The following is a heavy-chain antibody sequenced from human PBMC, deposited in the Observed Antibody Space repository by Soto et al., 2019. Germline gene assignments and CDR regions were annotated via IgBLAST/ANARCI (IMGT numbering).Heavy chain of an antibody. J-gene: IGHJ4*02. CDR3: AKDMAMVRGKGYDY. D-gene: IGHD3-10*01. V-gene: IGHV3-9*01. Sequence: EVQLVESGGGLVQPGRSLRLSCAASGFTFDDYAMHWVRQAPGKGLEWVSGISWNSGSIGYADSVKGRFTISRDNAKNSLYLQMNSLRAEDTALYYCAKDMAMVRGKGYDYWGQGTLVTVSS. CDR1: GFTFDDYA. CDR2: ISWNSGSI.